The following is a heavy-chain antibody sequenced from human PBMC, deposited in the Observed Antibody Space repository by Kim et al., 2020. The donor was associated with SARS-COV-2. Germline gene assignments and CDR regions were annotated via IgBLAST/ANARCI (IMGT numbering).Heavy chain of an antibody. CDR3: ARGRPIDY. CDR2: ITWNNNTI. D-gene: IGHD3-10*01. CDR1: GFTFDDYA. J-gene: IGHJ4*02. V-gene: IGHV3-9*01. Sequence: GGSLRLSCAASGFTFDDYAMHWVRQAPGKGLQWVSGITWNNNTIGYADSVKGRFTISRDNAQNSLYLEMNSLRAEDTAFYYCARGRPIDYWGQGTLVTVS.